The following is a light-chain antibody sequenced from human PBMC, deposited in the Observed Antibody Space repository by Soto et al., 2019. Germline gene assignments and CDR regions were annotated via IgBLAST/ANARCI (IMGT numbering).Light chain of an antibody. J-gene: IGLJ1*01. CDR2: DVS. CDR1: ISDVGGYNF. V-gene: IGLV2-14*03. Sequence: QSALTQPASVSGSPGQSITISCTGTISDVGGYNFVSWYQQYPGKAPKLMISDVSNRPSGVSNRFSGSKSGNTASLTISGLQAEDEADYYCSSFTGSNYVFGTGTKLTVL. CDR3: SSFTGSNYV.